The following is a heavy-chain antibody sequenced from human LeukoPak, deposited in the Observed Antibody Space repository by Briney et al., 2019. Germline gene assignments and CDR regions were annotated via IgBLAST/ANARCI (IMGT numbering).Heavy chain of an antibody. Sequence: SVKVSCKASGGTFSSYAISWVRQAPGQGLEWMGRIIPILGIANYAQKFQGRVTITADKSTSTAYMELSSLRSEDTAVYYCARVVDTAGFDYWGQGTLVTVSS. D-gene: IGHD5-18*01. J-gene: IGHJ4*02. V-gene: IGHV1-69*04. CDR2: IIPILGIA. CDR1: GGTFSSYA. CDR3: ARVVDTAGFDY.